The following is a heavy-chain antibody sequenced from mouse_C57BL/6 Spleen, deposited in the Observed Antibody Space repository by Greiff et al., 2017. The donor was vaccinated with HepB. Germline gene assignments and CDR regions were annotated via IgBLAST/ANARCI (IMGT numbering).Heavy chain of an antibody. D-gene: IGHD2-3*01. V-gene: IGHV5-4*01. CDR3: ARDPYDGHLFAD. CDR2: ISDGGSYT. CDR1: GFTFSSYA. J-gene: IGHJ3*01. Sequence: EVKLVESGGGLVKPGGSLKLSCAASGFTFSSYAMSWVRQTPEKRLEWVATISDGGSYTYYPDNVKGRFTISRDNAKNNLYLQMSHLKSEDTAMYYCARDPYDGHLFADWGQGTLVTVSA.